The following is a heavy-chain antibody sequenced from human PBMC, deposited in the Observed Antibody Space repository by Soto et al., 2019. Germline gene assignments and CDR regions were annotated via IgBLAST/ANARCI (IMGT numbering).Heavy chain of an antibody. J-gene: IGHJ5*02. CDR1: GFIFRNYW. D-gene: IGHD3-16*02. Sequence: EVQLVESGGGLVQPGGSLRLSCADSGFIFRNYWMSWVRQAPGMGLQWVASIKEDGSEKYYVDPVKGRFTISRENAKNSLYLQMNSLRAEATAVYYCARYRSLDPWGQGILVTVSS. CDR3: ARYRSLDP. V-gene: IGHV3-7*03. CDR2: IKEDGSEK.